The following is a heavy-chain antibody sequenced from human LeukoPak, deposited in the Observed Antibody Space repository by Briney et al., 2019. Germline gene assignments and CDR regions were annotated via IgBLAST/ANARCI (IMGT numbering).Heavy chain of an antibody. CDR3: ARDPVYYDSSGYNDALDI. V-gene: IGHV1-2*06. D-gene: IGHD3-22*01. CDR2: INPNSGGT. J-gene: IGHJ3*02. CDR1: GYTFTGYY. Sequence: ASVKVSCKASGYTFTGYYMHWVRQAPGQGLEWMGRINPNSGGTNYAQKFQGRVTMTRDTSISTAHMELSRLRSDDTAVYYCARDPVYYDSSGYNDALDIWGQGTMVTVSS.